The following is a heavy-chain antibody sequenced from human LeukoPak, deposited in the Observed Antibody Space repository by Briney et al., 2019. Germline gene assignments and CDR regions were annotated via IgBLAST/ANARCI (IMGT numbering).Heavy chain of an antibody. CDR3: SRDFGEPTGYYMDV. J-gene: IGHJ6*03. CDR1: GYTFTGYY. Sequence: GASVKVSCKASGYTFTGYYMHWVRQAPGQGLEWLGWISPNSGDTNYAQKFQGRVTMTRDTSISTAYMELSSLRSDDTAVYYCSRDFGEPTGYYMDVWGKGTTVTVSS. D-gene: IGHD3-3*01. V-gene: IGHV1-2*02. CDR2: ISPNSGDT.